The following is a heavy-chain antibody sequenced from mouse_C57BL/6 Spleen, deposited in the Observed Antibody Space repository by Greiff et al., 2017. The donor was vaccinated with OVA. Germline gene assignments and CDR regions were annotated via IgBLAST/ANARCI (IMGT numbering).Heavy chain of an antibody. J-gene: IGHJ2*01. D-gene: IGHD3-2*02. Sequence: QVQLQQPGAELVMPGASVKLSCKASGYTFTSYWMHWVKQRPGQGLEWIGEIDPSDSYTNYNQKFKGKSTLTVDKSSSTAYMQLSSLTSEDSAVYDCARGEDSSGYFDYWGQGTTLTVSS. CDR3: ARGEDSSGYFDY. CDR1: GYTFTSYW. V-gene: IGHV1-69*01. CDR2: IDPSDSYT.